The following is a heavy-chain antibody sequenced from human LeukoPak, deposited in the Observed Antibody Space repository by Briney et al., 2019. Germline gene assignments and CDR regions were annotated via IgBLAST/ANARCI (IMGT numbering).Heavy chain of an antibody. CDR1: GGSISSYY. CDR2: IYYSGST. CDR3: ARAFGYGDYVHFDY. J-gene: IGHJ4*02. Sequence: SETLSLTCTVSGGSISSYYWSWIRQPPGKGLEWIGYIYYSGSTNYNPSLKSRVTISVDTSKNQFSLKLSSVTAADTAVYYCARAFGYGDYVHFDYWGQGTLVTVSS. V-gene: IGHV4-59*01. D-gene: IGHD4-17*01.